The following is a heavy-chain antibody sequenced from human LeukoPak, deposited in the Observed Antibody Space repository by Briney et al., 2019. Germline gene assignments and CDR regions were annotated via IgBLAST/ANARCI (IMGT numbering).Heavy chain of an antibody. CDR2: ISGSGGST. J-gene: IGHJ4*02. CDR1: GFTFSSYG. D-gene: IGHD2-15*01. CDR3: AKVGFVVVVAAYYD. Sequence: GGTLRLSCAASGFTFSSYGMSWVRQAPGKGLEWVSAISGSGGSTYYADSVKGRFTISRDNSKNTLYLQMNSLRAEDTAVYYCAKVGFVVVVAAYYDWGQGTLVTVSS. V-gene: IGHV3-23*01.